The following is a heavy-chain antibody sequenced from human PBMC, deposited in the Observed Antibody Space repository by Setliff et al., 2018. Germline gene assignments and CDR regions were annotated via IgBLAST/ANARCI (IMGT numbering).Heavy chain of an antibody. J-gene: IGHJ6*03. CDR2: ISGKTHTP. CDR1: GFIFSDFG. V-gene: IGHV3-23*01. CDR3: AKGGSLIRGIPQYYLDV. Sequence: PGGSLRLSCAASGFIFSDFGMNWVRQAPGKGLEWVALISGKTHTPFYADSVKGRFTISRDNSKNTVHLQMNRLTVEDTAVYYCAKGGSLIRGIPQYYLDVWGRGTTVTVS. D-gene: IGHD3-10*01.